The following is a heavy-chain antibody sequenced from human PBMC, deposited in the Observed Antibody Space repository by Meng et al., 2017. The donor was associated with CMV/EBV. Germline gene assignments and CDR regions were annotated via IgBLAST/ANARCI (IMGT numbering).Heavy chain of an antibody. CDR2: ISDSDGST. D-gene: IGHD6-6*01. CDR3: AKVSSSPYYFDY. Sequence: CASSGLTFSSYAMSWVRQAAGKGLEWVSAISDSDGSTYYADSVKDQFTISRDNSRNTLYLQMNSLRDEDTAVYYCAKVSSSPYYFDYWGQGTLVTVSS. V-gene: IGHV3-23*01. J-gene: IGHJ4*02. CDR1: GLTFSSYA.